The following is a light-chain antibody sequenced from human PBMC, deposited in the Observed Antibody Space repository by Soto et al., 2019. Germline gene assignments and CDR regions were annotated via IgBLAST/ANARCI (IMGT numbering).Light chain of an antibody. V-gene: IGKV1-12*01. CDR1: QAIDSW. Sequence: DIQMTQSPSSVSASVGDRVTITCRASQAIDSWLAWYQQKPGEAPKLLIFTGSLLHSGVPPRFSGSGSGTHFTFTISSLQTEDIGTYYCQQYDILPITFGRGTRLEIK. J-gene: IGKJ5*01. CDR2: TGS. CDR3: QQYDILPIT.